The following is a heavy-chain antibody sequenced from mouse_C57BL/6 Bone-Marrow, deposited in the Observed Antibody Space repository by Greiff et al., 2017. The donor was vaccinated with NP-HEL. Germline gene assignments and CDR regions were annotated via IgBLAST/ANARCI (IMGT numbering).Heavy chain of an antibody. CDR2: IHPNSGST. V-gene: IGHV1-64*01. CDR3: ARWRDYYGSSYQGYYFDY. CDR1: GYTFTSYW. D-gene: IGHD1-1*01. J-gene: IGHJ2*01. Sequence: QVQLKQPGAELVKPGASVKLSCKASGYTFTSYWMHWVKQRPGQGLEWIGMIHPNSGSTNYNEKFKSKATLTVDKSSSTAYMQLSSLTSEDSAVYYCARWRDYYGSSYQGYYFDYWGQGTTLTVSS.